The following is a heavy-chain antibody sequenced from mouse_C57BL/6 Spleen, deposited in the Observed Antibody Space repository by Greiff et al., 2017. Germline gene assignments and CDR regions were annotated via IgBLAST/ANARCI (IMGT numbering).Heavy chain of an antibody. CDR3: AREHCSNYVVYLDY. J-gene: IGHJ2*01. D-gene: IGHD2-5*01. CDR1: GYTFTSYW. CDR2: IYPSDSET. Sequence: VQLQQPGAELVRPGSSVKLSCKASGYTFTSYWMDWVKQRPGQGLEWIGNIYPSDSETHYNQKFKDKATLTVDKSSSTAYMQLISLTSEDSAVYYCAREHCSNYVVYLDYWGQGTTLTVSS. V-gene: IGHV1-61*01.